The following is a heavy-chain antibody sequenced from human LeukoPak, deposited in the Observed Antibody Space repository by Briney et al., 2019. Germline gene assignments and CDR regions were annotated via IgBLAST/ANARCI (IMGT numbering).Heavy chain of an antibody. CDR1: GYTFTSYG. Sequence: ASVKVSCKASGYTFTSYGISWVRQAPGQGLEWMGWISAYNGSTNYAQKLQGRVTMTTDTSTSTAYMELRSLRSDDTAVYYCATAVGGSYFSGSYYYWGQGTLVTVSS. J-gene: IGHJ4*02. D-gene: IGHD1-26*01. V-gene: IGHV1-18*01. CDR3: ATAVGGSYFSGSYYY. CDR2: ISAYNGST.